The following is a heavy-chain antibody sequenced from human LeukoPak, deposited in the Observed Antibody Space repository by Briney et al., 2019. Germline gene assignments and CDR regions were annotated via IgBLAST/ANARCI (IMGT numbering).Heavy chain of an antibody. Sequence: GGSLRLSCAASGFTFSGYWVTWVRQAPGKGLEWVASINQDGSEKYYVDSVKGRFTISRDSAKNSLYLQMTSLRADDTAVYYCARSRRDIVVEPAYYMDVWGKGTTVTVCS. V-gene: IGHV3-7*01. CDR2: INQDGSEK. D-gene: IGHD2-2*01. CDR1: GFTFSGYW. J-gene: IGHJ6*03. CDR3: ARSRRDIVVEPAYYMDV.